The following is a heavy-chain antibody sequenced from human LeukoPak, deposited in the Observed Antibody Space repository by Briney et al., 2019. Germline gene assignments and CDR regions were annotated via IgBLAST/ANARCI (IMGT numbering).Heavy chain of an antibody. J-gene: IGHJ4*02. CDR2: IYPGDSDT. D-gene: IGHD3-9*01. V-gene: IGHV5-51*01. Sequence: GKSLKISCKGSGYSFTSYWIGWVRQMPGKGLEWMGIIYPGDSDTSYSPSFQGQVTISADKSISTAYLQWSSLNASDTAMYYCARLHYYDILTGYLCYFDYWGQGTLVTVSS. CDR3: ARLHYYDILTGYLCYFDY. CDR1: GYSFTSYW.